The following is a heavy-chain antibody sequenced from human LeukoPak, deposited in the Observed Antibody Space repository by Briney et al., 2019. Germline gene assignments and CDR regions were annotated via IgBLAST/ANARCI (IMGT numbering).Heavy chain of an antibody. CDR3: ARVRGYSSLNAFDI. D-gene: IGHD6-13*01. Sequence: PSETLSLTCTVSGGSISSYYWSWIRQPPGKGLEWIGYIYYSGSANYNPSLKSRVTISVDTSKNQFPLKLSSVTAADTAVYYCARVRGYSSLNAFDIWGQGTMVTVSS. CDR2: IYYSGSA. V-gene: IGHV4-59*01. J-gene: IGHJ3*02. CDR1: GGSISSYY.